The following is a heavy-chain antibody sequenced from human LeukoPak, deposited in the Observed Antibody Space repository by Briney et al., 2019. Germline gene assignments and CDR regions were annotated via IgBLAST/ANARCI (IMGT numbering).Heavy chain of an antibody. V-gene: IGHV4-34*01. D-gene: IGHD2-2*02. J-gene: IGHJ4*02. CDR2: INHSGST. CDR3: ATRLGGYCNSTSCYTIRH. CDR1: GGSFSGYY. Sequence: SETLSLTCAVYGGSFSGYYWSWIRQPPGKGLERIGEINHSGSTNYNPSLKSRVTISVDTSKNQFSLKLSSVTAADTAVYYCATRLGGYCNSTSCYTIRHWGQGTLVTVSS.